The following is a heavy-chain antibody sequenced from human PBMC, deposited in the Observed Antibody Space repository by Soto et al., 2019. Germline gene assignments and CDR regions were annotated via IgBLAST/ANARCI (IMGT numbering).Heavy chain of an antibody. J-gene: IGHJ6*02. CDR2: IYYSGST. Sequence: TSETLSLTCTVSGGPISSYYWSWIRQPPGKGLEWIGYIYYSGSTNYNPSLKSRVTISVDTSKNQFSLKLSSVTAADTAVYYCARLYGSGPGGYGMDVWGQGTTVTVSS. D-gene: IGHD3-10*01. CDR1: GGPISSYY. CDR3: ARLYGSGPGGYGMDV. V-gene: IGHV4-59*08.